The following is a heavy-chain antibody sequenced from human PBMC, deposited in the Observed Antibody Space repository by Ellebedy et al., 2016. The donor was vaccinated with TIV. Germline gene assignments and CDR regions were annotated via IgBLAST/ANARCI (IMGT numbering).Heavy chain of an antibody. CDR1: GFTFSSYW. V-gene: IGHV3-7*03. J-gene: IGHJ5*02. D-gene: IGHD3-16*01. CDR2: IKQDGSEK. Sequence: GGSLRLXXAASGFTFSSYWMSWVRQAPGKGLEWVANIKQDGSEKYYVDSVKGRFTISRDNAKNSLYLQMNSLRAEDTAVYYCARVVRDYVWGSYGWFDPWGQGTLVTVSS. CDR3: ARVVRDYVWGSYGWFDP.